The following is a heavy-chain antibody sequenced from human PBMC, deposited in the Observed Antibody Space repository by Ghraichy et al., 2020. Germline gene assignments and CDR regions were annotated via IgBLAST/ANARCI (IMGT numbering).Heavy chain of an antibody. CDR1: GGSFSGYY. V-gene: IGHV4-59*01. D-gene: IGHD3-9*01. CDR3: ARGFSRYYDILTAEFDY. J-gene: IGHJ4*02. CDR2: IYYSGST. Sequence: SETLSLTCAVYGGSFSGYYWSWIRQPPGKGLEWIGYIYYSGSTNYNPSLKSRVTISVDTSKNQFSLKLSSVTAADTAVYYCARGFSRYYDILTAEFDYWGQGTLVTVSS.